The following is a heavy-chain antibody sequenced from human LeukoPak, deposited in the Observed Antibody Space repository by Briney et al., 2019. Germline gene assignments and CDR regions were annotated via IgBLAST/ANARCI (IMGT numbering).Heavy chain of an antibody. D-gene: IGHD5-12*01. CDR3: ARDRVVATGGYYFDY. Sequence: GGSLRLSCAASGFTVSSNYMSWVRQAPGKGLEWVSVIYSGGSTYYADSVKGRFTISRDNAKNSLYLQMNSLRAEDTAVYYCARDRVVATGGYYFDYWGQGTLVTVSS. CDR1: GFTVSSNY. CDR2: IYSGGST. J-gene: IGHJ4*02. V-gene: IGHV3-53*05.